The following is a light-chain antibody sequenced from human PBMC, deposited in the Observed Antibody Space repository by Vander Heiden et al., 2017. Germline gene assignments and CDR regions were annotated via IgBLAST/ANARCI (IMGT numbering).Light chain of an antibody. J-gene: IGLJ1*01. Sequence: SALTQPASVSASPGQSIPISCTRTSSDLGGYKYVSWYQQTPGKAPKLMIYEVSNRPSGVSDRFSASKSGNTASLIISGVQSEDEADYYCLSYTSSGSYVFGTGTEVTVL. CDR3: LSYTSSGSYV. CDR1: SSDLGGYKY. CDR2: EVS. V-gene: IGLV2-14*01.